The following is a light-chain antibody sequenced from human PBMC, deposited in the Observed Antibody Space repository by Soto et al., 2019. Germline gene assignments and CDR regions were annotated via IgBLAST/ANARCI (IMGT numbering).Light chain of an antibody. Sequence: QSALTQPASVSGSPGQSITISCTGTSSDVGNYIFVSWYRQHPGKAPKLMIYDINNRPSGVSNRFSGSKSGNTASLTISGLQAEDEAASYCVSYTTSASYVFGTGTNVTVL. V-gene: IGLV2-14*01. CDR2: DIN. CDR1: SSDVGNYIF. J-gene: IGLJ1*01. CDR3: VSYTTSASYV.